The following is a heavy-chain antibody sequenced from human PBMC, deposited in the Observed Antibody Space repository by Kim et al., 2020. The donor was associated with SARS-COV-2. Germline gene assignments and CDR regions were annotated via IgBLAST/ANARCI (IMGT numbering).Heavy chain of an antibody. D-gene: IGHD3-22*01. V-gene: IGHV3-66*01. J-gene: IGHJ6*02. Sequence: SGQGTLTISRDNTKNTLYLKMNSLRAEDTAVYYCARGDDSSGYYHGMDVWGQGTTVTVSS. CDR3: ARGDDSSGYYHGMDV.